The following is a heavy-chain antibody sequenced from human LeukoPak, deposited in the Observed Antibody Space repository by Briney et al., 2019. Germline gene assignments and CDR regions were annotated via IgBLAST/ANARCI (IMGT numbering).Heavy chain of an antibody. CDR1: GFTFDNSG. CDR2: ISYDGTNS. V-gene: IGHV3-30*18. CDR3: AKKYDNWIDY. J-gene: IGHJ4*02. Sequence: PGGSLRLSCAASGFTFDNSGMHWVRQAPGKGLEWMAVISYDGTNSYYADSVEGRFAISRDNSKNTVFLQMNSLRVEDTAVYYCAKKYDNWIDYWGQGTLVTVSS. D-gene: IGHD3/OR15-3a*01.